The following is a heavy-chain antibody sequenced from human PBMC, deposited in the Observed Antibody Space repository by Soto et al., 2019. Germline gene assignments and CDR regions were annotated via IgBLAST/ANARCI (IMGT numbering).Heavy chain of an antibody. D-gene: IGHD2-21*02. CDR3: ARDAIGYCGGDCYPDDAFDI. V-gene: IGHV1-69*13. J-gene: IGHJ3*02. CDR2: IIPIFGTA. Sequence: SVKVSCKASGGTFSSYAISWVRQAPGQGLEWMGGIIPIFGTANYAQKFQGRVTITADESTSTAYMELSSLRSEDTAVYYCARDAIGYCGGDCYPDDAFDIWGQGTMVTVSS. CDR1: GGTFSSYA.